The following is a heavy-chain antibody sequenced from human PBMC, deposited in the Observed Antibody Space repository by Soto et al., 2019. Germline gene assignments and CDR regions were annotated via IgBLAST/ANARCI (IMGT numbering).Heavy chain of an antibody. D-gene: IGHD6-6*01. CDR1: GFAFSSHP. V-gene: IGHV3-23*01. J-gene: IGHJ3*02. CDR3: ARRAFASSRSFDI. CDR2: ISDSGGLT. Sequence: GGSLRLSCAASGFAFSSHPMSWVRQAPERGLEWVSGISDSGGLTYNADSVKGRFTISRDNSKNTLYLQMNSLRAEDTALYYCARRAFASSRSFDIWGQGTMVTVSS.